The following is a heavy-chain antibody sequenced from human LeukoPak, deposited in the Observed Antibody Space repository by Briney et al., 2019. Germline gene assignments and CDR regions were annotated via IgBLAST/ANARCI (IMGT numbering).Heavy chain of an antibody. D-gene: IGHD3-22*01. CDR1: GFTFSSYS. CDR3: ARVRGYYYTFGDY. Sequence: GGSLRLSCAASGFTFSSYSMNWVRQAPGKGLEWVSSISSSSSYIYYADSVKGRFTISRDNAKNSLYLQMNSLRAEDTAVYYCARVRGYYYTFGDYWGQGTLVTVSS. J-gene: IGHJ4*02. CDR2: ISSSSSYI. V-gene: IGHV3-21*01.